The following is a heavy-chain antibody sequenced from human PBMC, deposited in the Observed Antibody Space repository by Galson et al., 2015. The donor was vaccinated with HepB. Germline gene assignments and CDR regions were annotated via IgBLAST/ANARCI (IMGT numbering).Heavy chain of an antibody. D-gene: IGHD3-22*01. J-gene: IGHJ4*02. CDR2: IRSKDDGGTT. CDR3: STVYDSSGYYHSGWLGPEADY. V-gene: IGHV3-15*01. Sequence: SLRLSCAASGFSFTYAWMRWVRQAPGKGLEWVGRIRSKDDGGTTDYAAPVKGRFTISRDDSKNTLYLQMNSLKTEDTAVYYCSTVYDSSGYYHSGWLGPEADYWGQGTLVTVSS. CDR1: GFSFTYAW.